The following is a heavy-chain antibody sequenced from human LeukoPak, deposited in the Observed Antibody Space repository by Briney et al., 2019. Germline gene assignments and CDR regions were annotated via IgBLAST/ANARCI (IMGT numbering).Heavy chain of an antibody. Sequence: ASVKVSCKASGYTFTGYYMHWVRQAPGKGLEWMGGFDPEDGETIYAQKFQGRVTMTEDTSTDTAYMELSSLRSEDTAVYYCATGSYQLLPPFDYWGQGTLVTVSS. CDR2: FDPEDGET. CDR1: GYTFTGYY. J-gene: IGHJ4*02. D-gene: IGHD2-2*01. V-gene: IGHV1-24*01. CDR3: ATGSYQLLPPFDY.